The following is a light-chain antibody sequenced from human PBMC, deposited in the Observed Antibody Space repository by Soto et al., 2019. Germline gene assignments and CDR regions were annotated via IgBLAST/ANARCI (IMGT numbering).Light chain of an antibody. J-gene: IGKJ5*01. CDR2: AAS. CDR3: QQSYSTPIT. CDR1: QSISSY. Sequence: DIQMTQSPSSLSASVGDRVTITCRASQSISSYLNWYQQKPGKAPKLLIYAASSLQSGVTSRFSGSGSGTDFTLTISSLQREDVGTYYCQQSYSTPITFGEGTRLEIK. V-gene: IGKV1-39*01.